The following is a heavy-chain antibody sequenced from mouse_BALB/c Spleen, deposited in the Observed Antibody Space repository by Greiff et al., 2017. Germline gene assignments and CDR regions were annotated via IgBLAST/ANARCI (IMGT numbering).Heavy chain of an antibody. Sequence: EVQRVESGGGLVKPGGSLKLSCAASGFTFSSYAMSWVRQSPEKRLEWVAEISSGGSYTYYPDTVTGRFTISRDNAKNTLYLEMSSLRSEDTAMYYCAREGGYYAMDYWGQGTSVTVSS. V-gene: IGHV5-9-4*01. CDR3: AREGGYYAMDY. CDR1: GFTFSSYA. CDR2: ISSGGSYT. J-gene: IGHJ4*01.